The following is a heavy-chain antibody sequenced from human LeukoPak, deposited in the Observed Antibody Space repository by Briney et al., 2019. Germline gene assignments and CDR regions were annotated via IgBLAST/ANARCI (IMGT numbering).Heavy chain of an antibody. J-gene: IGHJ6*03. CDR1: GGSLSSYY. CDR3: ARESWGHDPINKYYYYYMDV. CDR2: IYYSGRT. V-gene: IGHV4-59*01. D-gene: IGHD7-27*01. Sequence: SETLSLTCTVSGGSLSSYYWSWIRQPPGKGLGWIGYIYYSGRTNYNPSLTSRVTISVDTSKNHFSLKLSSVTAADTAVYYCARESWGHDPINKYYYYYMDVWGKGTTVTVS.